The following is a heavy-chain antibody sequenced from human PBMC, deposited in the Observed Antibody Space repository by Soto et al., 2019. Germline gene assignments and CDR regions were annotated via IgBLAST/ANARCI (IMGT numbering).Heavy chain of an antibody. J-gene: IGHJ4*02. CDR3: TRAEYYYDSSGYPYYFDY. CDR2: IRSKAYGGTT. V-gene: IGHV3-49*03. CDR1: GFTFSSYA. D-gene: IGHD3-22*01. Sequence: PGGSLRLSCAASGFTFSSYAMSWFRQAPGKGLEWVGFIRSKAYGGTTEYAASVRGRFTISRDDSKSIAYLQMNSLKTEDTAVYYCTRAEYYYDSSGYPYYFDYWGQGTLVTVSS.